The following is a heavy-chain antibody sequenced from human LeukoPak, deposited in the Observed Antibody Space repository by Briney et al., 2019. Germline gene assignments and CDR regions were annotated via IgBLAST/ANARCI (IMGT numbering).Heavy chain of an antibody. V-gene: IGHV3-30*02. CDR1: GSTFSSYG. Sequence: GGSLRLSCAASGSTFSSYGMHWVRQAPGKGLEWVAFIRYDGSNKYYADSVKGRFTISRDNSKNTLYLQMNSLRAEDTAVYYCARSDGDYYDSSGYFDYWGQGTLVTVSS. J-gene: IGHJ4*02. CDR2: IRYDGSNK. D-gene: IGHD3-22*01. CDR3: ARSDGDYYDSSGYFDY.